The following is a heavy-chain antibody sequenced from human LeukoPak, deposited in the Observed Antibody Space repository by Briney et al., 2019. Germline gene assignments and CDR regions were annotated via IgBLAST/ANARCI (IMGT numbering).Heavy chain of an antibody. CDR1: GGSISSYH. V-gene: IGHV4-59*12. Sequence: SETLSLTCTVSGGSISSYHWSWIRQPPGKGLEWIGYISYSGSTNYNPSLKSRVTISVDTSKNQFSLKLSSVTAADTAVYYCARDIYDILTGYYIGWFDPWGQGTLVTVSS. J-gene: IGHJ5*02. CDR2: ISYSGST. D-gene: IGHD3-9*01. CDR3: ARDIYDILTGYYIGWFDP.